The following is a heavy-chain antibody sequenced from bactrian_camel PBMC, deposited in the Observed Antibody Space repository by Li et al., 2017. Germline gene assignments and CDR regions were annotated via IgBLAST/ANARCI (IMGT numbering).Heavy chain of an antibody. Sequence: HVQLVESGGGSVQAGGSLRLSCALSGPTYDNYCMAWFRQAPGKEREGVADVDSDGRINYADSVKGRFTISKDNAKNILYLQMNSLKPEDTAMYYCAATWGTMRWVYPYHLGNVKRLTLVGGARGPRSPSP. CDR2: VDSDGRI. D-gene: IGHD5*01. V-gene: IGHV3S55*01. CDR3: AATWGTMRWVYPYHLGNVKRLTLVG. CDR1: GPTYDNYC. J-gene: IGHJ6*01.